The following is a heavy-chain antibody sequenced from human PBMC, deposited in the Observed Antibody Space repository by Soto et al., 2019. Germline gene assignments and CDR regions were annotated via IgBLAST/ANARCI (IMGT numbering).Heavy chain of an antibody. D-gene: IGHD6-19*01. V-gene: IGHV1-69*13. CDR3: AREESAGYSSGFGNWFDP. CDR2: IIPIFGTA. CDR1: GGTFSSYA. Sequence: SVKVSCKASGGTFSSYAISWVRQAPGQGLEWMGGIIPIFGTANYAQKFQGRVTITADESTSTAYMELSSLRSEDTAVYYCAREESAGYSSGFGNWFDPWGQGTLVTVSS. J-gene: IGHJ5*02.